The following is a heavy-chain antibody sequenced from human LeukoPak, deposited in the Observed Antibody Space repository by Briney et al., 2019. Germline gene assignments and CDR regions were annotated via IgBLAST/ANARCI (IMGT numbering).Heavy chain of an antibody. CDR1: GFTFSSYA. CDR3: AKLSGDCDNLDY. Sequence: GGSLRLSCAASGFTFSSYAMSWVRQTPGKGLEWVSANSGSGGSTYYADSVKGRFTISRDNSKNTLYLQMNSLRAEDTAVYYCAKLSGDCDNLDYWGQGTLVTFSS. J-gene: IGHJ4*02. D-gene: IGHD5-24*01. CDR2: NSGSGGST. V-gene: IGHV3-23*01.